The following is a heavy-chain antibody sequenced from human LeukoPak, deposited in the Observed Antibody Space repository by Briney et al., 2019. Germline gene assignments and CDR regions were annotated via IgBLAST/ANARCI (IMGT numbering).Heavy chain of an antibody. D-gene: IGHD6-13*01. CDR1: GGSFSGYY. CDR2: INHSGST. Sequence: SETLSLTCAVYGGSFSGYYWSWIRQPPGKGLEWIGEINHSGSTNYNPSLKSRVTISVDTSKNQFSLKLSFVTAADTAVYYCASRAAAGTPGGDPWGQGTLVTVSS. CDR3: ASRAAAGTPGGDP. J-gene: IGHJ5*02. V-gene: IGHV4-34*01.